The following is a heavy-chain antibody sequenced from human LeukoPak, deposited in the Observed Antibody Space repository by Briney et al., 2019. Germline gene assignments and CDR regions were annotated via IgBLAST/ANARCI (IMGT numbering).Heavy chain of an antibody. CDR2: ISAYKGTT. V-gene: IGHV1-18*01. CDR1: GYTFTTYG. Sequence: GASVKVSCKASGYTFTTYGISWVRQAPGQGLEWMGWISAYKGTTNYAQKLQGRVTMTTDTSTSTAYMELRSLRSDDTAVYYCARDRWELLHSIDYWGQGTLVTVSS. J-gene: IGHJ4*02. D-gene: IGHD1-26*01. CDR3: ARDRWELLHSIDY.